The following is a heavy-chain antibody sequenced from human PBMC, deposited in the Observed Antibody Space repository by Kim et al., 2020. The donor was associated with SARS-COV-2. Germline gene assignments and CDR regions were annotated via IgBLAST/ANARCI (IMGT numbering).Heavy chain of an antibody. CDR2: ITESGATT. Sequence: GGSLRLSCVVSGFVFDRYAMNWVRQAPGKGLDWVAGITESGATTLYADSVKGRFTISRDNSKNTLYLQLSSLRVEDTATYYCVKVVGWAYGRVLDAWGQG. D-gene: IGHD4-17*01. J-gene: IGHJ5*02. CDR1: GFVFDRYA. CDR3: VKVVGWAYGRVLDA. V-gene: IGHV3-23*01.